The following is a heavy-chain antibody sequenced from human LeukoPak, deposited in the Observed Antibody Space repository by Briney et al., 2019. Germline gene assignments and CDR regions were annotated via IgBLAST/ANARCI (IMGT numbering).Heavy chain of an antibody. CDR1: GGSFSGYY. D-gene: IGHD1-1*01. V-gene: IGHV4-34*01. Sequence: SETLSLTCAVYGGSFSGYYWSWIRQPPGKGLEWIGEINHSGSTNYNPSLKSRVTISVDTSKNQFSLKLSSVTAADTAVYYCARGVPTGKYYYYYYYMDVWGKGTTVTVSS. J-gene: IGHJ6*03. CDR2: INHSGST. CDR3: ARGVPTGKYYYYYYYMDV.